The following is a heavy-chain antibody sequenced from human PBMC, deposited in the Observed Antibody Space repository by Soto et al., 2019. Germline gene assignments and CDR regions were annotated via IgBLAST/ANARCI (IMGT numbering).Heavy chain of an antibody. J-gene: IGHJ6*02. CDR3: ARDPFIAAREVPRLGGMYV. CDR1: GGSIGSGGYY. Sequence: SETLSLTCTVSGGSIGSGGYYWSWIRQHPGKGLEWIGYIYYSGTTYYNPSLKSRVTISVNTSRNQFSLKLSSVTAADTAVYYCARDPFIAAREVPRLGGMYVWGQGTTVTVSS. D-gene: IGHD6-6*01. V-gene: IGHV4-31*03. CDR2: IYYSGTT.